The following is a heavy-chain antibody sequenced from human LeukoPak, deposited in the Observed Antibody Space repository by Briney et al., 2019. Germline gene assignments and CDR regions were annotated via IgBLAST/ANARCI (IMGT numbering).Heavy chain of an antibody. CDR3: ARDPRTIKVGAIAVDY. Sequence: GGSLRLSCVDSGFSFSTYNMHWVRQAPGRGLEWISYISFTLSTIYYADSVKGRFTISRDNAKNSLYLQMNSLRSEDTAVYYCARDPRTIKVGAIAVDYWGQGTLVTVSS. CDR2: ISFTLSTI. J-gene: IGHJ4*02. V-gene: IGHV3-48*01. D-gene: IGHD1-26*01. CDR1: GFSFSTYN.